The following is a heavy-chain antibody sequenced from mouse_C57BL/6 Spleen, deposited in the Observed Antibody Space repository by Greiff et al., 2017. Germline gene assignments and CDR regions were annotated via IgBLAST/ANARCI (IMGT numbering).Heavy chain of an antibody. CDR2: IDPSDSYT. CDR1: GYTFTSYW. V-gene: IGHV1-50*01. D-gene: IGHD1-1*01. J-gene: IGHJ2*01. Sequence: VQLQQSGAELVKPGASVKLSCKASGYTFTSYWMQWVKQRPGQGLEWIGEIDPSDSYTNYNQKFKGKATLTVDTSSSTAYMQLSSLTSEDSAVYYCAIYYGSRSGPFDYWGQGTTLTVSS. CDR3: AIYYGSRSGPFDY.